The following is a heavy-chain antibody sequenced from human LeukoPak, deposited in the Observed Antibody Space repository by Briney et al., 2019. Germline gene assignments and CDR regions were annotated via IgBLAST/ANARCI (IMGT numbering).Heavy chain of an antibody. CDR1: GGTFSSYA. D-gene: IGHD5-18*01. CDR2: IIPILGIA. CDR3: AREGGYSYGYALDY. V-gene: IGHV1-69*04. Sequence: GASAKVSCKASGGTFSSYAISWVRQAPGQGLEWMGRIIPILGIANYAQKFQGRVTITADKSTSTAYMELSSLRSEDTAVYYCAREGGYSYGYALDYWGQGTLVTVSS. J-gene: IGHJ4*02.